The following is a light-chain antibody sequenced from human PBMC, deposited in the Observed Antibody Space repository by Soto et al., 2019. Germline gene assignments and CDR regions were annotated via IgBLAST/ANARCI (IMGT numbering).Light chain of an antibody. J-gene: IGLJ1*01. CDR1: RTDVDGHDY. CDR2: DVH. V-gene: IGLV2-14*03. Sequence: QSALTQPASVSGSPGQSITISCTGARTDVDGHDYVSWYQQHPGQAPKLIIFDVHNRPSGVSSRFSGSKSGDTASLTISGLRDEDDGDYYCSSYTASTPFYVFGTGTKLTVL. CDR3: SSYTASTPFYV.